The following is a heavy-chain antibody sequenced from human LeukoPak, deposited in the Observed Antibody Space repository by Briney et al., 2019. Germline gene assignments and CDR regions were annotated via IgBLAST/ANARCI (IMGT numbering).Heavy chain of an antibody. D-gene: IGHD6-13*01. J-gene: IGHJ4*02. Sequence: GGSLRLSCAASGFTFSSYGMHWVRQAPGKGLEWVAFIRYNGNNQYYADSVKGRFTISRDNSKNTLYLQMNSLRAEDTAVYFCARVGALSSSWLLYWGQGTLVTVSS. V-gene: IGHV3-30*02. CDR1: GFTFSSYG. CDR3: ARVGALSSSWLLY. CDR2: IRYNGNNQ.